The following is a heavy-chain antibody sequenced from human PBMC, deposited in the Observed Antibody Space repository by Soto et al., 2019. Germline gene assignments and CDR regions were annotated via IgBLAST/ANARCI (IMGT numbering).Heavy chain of an antibody. CDR3: AKDLTTGTLMPY. J-gene: IGHJ4*02. D-gene: IGHD1-1*01. CDR1: GFTFSSYG. CDR2: ISYDGSNK. Sequence: QVQLVESGGGVVQPGRSLRLSCAASGFTFSSYGMHWVRQAPGKGLEWVAVISYDGSNKYYADSVKGRFTISRANSKNTLYLQINSLRAEDTAVYYCAKDLTTGTLMPYWGQGTLVTVSS. V-gene: IGHV3-30*18.